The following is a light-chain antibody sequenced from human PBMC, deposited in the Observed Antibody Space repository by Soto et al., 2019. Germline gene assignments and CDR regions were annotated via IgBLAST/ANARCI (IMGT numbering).Light chain of an antibody. CDR2: AAS. Sequence: EIVFTQSPATLSLSPGGRATLSCRASRSVGNNLAWYQKKPGQAPGLLIYAASTRATGIPARFSGSGSGTDFTLTISSLEPEDFAVYYCQQHADWPLTFGGGTKVDIK. J-gene: IGKJ4*01. V-gene: IGKV3-11*01. CDR1: RSVGNN. CDR3: QQHADWPLT.